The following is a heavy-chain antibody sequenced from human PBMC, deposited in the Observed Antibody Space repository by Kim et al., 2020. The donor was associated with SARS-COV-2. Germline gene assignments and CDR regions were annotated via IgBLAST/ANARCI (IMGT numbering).Heavy chain of an antibody. J-gene: IGHJ1*01. V-gene: IGHV3-64D*06. Sequence: VEGRFTISRCNSKNTLYLQMSSLRAEDTAVYYCVKDGTFTAASLGYFQHWGQGTLVTVSS. CDR3: VKDGTFTAASLGYFQH. D-gene: IGHD2-2*01.